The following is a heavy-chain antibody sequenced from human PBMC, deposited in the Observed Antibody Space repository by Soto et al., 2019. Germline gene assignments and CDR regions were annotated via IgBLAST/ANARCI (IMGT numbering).Heavy chain of an antibody. CDR1: GYTFTSYD. Sequence: QVQLVQSGAEVKKPGASVKVSCKASGYTFTSYDINWVRQATGQGLEWMGWMNPNSGNTGYAQKFQGRVTMTRNTSISTADMELSSLRSEDTAVYYCAGEHSSSWRFDYWGQGTLVTVSS. D-gene: IGHD6-13*01. V-gene: IGHV1-8*01. CDR3: AGEHSSSWRFDY. CDR2: MNPNSGNT. J-gene: IGHJ4*02.